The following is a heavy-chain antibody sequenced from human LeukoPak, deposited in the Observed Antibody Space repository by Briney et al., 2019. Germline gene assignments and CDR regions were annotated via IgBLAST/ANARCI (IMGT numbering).Heavy chain of an antibody. CDR3: ARDVSSGWYWRFDY. CDR2: IIPIFGTA. CDR1: GGTFRSYA. V-gene: IGHV1-69*01. Sequence: VASVEVSCKASGGTFRSYAISWVRQASGQGLEWMGGIIPIFGTANYAQKFQGRVTITADESTSTAYMELSSLRAEDTAVYYCARDVSSGWYWRFDYWGQGTLVTVSS. J-gene: IGHJ4*02. D-gene: IGHD6-19*01.